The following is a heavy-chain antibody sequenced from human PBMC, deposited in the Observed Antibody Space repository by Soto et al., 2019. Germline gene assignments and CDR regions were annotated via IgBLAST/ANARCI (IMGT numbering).Heavy chain of an antibody. CDR3: ARSIRGPRRFNGMDV. Sequence: SGPTLVNPTETLTLTCTFSGFSLTSPGMCVSWIRQPPGKALEWLALIERDVDDKYYSTSLKTRLTISKDTRKNQVVLTMANMDPADTGTYYCARSIRGPRRFNGMDVWGQGTTVTVSS. CDR1: GFSLTSPGMC. D-gene: IGHD1-20*01. J-gene: IGHJ6*02. CDR2: IERDVDDK. V-gene: IGHV2-70*13.